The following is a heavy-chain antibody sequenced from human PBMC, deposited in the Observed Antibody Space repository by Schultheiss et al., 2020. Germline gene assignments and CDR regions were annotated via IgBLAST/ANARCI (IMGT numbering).Heavy chain of an antibody. V-gene: IGHV3-21*01. CDR3: ARVTXLTWFVP. CDR2: ISSSSSYT. CDR1: GFTFSSYS. J-gene: IGHJ5*02. Sequence: GGSLRLSCAASGFTFSSYSMNWVRQAPGKGLEWVSSISSSSSYTNYADSVKGRFTISRDNAKNSLYLQMNSLRAEDTAVYYCARVTXLTWFVPWGQGTLVTVSS. D-gene: IGHD3-10*01.